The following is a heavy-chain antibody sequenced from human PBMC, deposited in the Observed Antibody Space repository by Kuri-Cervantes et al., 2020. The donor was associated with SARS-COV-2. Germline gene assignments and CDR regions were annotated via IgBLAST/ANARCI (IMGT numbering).Heavy chain of an antibody. CDR2: INPNSGGT. CDR3: ARVLGSSTSCYWD. D-gene: IGHD2-2*01. V-gene: IGHV1-2*02. Sequence: ASVKVSCKASGYTFTVYYIHWVRQAPGRGLEWMGWINPNSGGTRFAQKFQGRVTMTRDTSISTAYMELSRLRSDDTAVYYCARVLGSSTSCYWDWGQGTLVTVSS. CDR1: GYTFTVYY. J-gene: IGHJ4*02.